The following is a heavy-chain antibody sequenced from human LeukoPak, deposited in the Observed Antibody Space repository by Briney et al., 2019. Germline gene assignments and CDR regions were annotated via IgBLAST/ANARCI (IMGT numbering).Heavy chain of an antibody. J-gene: IGHJ5*02. CDR2: IRIGGGGT. V-gene: IGHV3-23*01. Sequence: GGSLRPSCAASGFDLTTYAMTWVRQAPAKGLEWVSSIRIGGGGTYYAESVKGRFTISRDNSENTLHLQMNNLRVEDTARYFCARCMVLSQGWCNWFDPWGQGTLVTVSS. CDR1: GFDLTTYA. D-gene: IGHD6-13*01. CDR3: ARCMVLSQGWCNWFDP.